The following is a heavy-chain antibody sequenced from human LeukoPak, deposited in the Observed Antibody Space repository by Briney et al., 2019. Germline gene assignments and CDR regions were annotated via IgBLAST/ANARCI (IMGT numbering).Heavy chain of an antibody. V-gene: IGHV1-69*05. Sequence: SVNLSFKSSGATFSICSISWMWLGPAPGQGLMWGIILIFSTASFSQKVQGRTTITTDESTSTAYMELRSLRSDDTAVYYCARDSSALGSGSYPNDYYYMDVWGKGETFTVSS. J-gene: IGHJ6*03. CDR3: ARDSSALGSGSYPNDYYYMDV. CDR2: IILIFSTA. CDR1: GATFSICS. D-gene: IGHD1-26*01.